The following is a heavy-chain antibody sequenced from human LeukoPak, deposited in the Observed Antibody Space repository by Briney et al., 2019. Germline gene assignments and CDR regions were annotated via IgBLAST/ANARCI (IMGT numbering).Heavy chain of an antibody. CDR1: GFTFSSYA. J-gene: IGHJ3*02. V-gene: IGHV3-30-3*01. Sequence: GGSLRLSCAASGFTFSSYAMHWVRQAPGKGLEWVAVISYDGSNKYYADSVKGRFTISRDNSENTLYLQMNSLRAEDTAVYYCARGGQWLVGDAFDIWGQGTMVTVSS. CDR2: ISYDGSNK. CDR3: ARGGQWLVGDAFDI. D-gene: IGHD6-19*01.